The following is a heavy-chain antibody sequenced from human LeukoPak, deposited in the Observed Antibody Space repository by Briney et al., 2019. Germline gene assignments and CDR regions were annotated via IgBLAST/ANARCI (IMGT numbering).Heavy chain of an antibody. J-gene: IGHJ4*02. V-gene: IGHV4-39*01. D-gene: IGHD2-15*01. CDR2: IYYSGST. CDR3: ARLERDIHYYFDY. Sequence: PSETLSLTCTVSGGSISSSSYYWGWIRQPPGKGLEWIGSIYYSGSTYYNPSLKSRVTISVDTSKNRFSLKLSSVTAADTAVYYCARLERDIHYYFDYWGQGTLVSVSS. CDR1: GGSISSSSYY.